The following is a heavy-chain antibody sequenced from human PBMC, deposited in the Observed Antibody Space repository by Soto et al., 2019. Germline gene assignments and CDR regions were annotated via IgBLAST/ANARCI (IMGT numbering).Heavy chain of an antibody. V-gene: IGHV1-46*01. D-gene: IGHD4-17*01. J-gene: IGHJ4*02. CDR3: ARGYGGNGYVDY. CDR2: INPSGGST. Sequence: QVQLVQSGAEVKKPGASVKVSCKASGYTFTSYYMHWVRQAPGQGLEWMGIINPSGGSTSYAQKFPGRVTMTWDTSTSPVYMELSSLRSEDTAVYSCARGYGGNGYVDYWAQGTLVTVSS. CDR1: GYTFTSYY.